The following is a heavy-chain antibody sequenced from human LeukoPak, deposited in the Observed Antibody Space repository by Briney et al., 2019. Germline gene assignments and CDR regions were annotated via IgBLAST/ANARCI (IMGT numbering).Heavy chain of an antibody. Sequence: ASVKVSYKASGYTFTSYGISWVRQAPGQGLEWMGWISEYNGNTNYAQKLQGRLTINTDTSTSTAYMDLRSLSSGDTAVYYCARDLYRDSLPVSWFDPWGQGALVTVSS. D-gene: IGHD4-11*01. CDR3: ARDLYRDSLPVSWFDP. J-gene: IGHJ5*02. V-gene: IGHV1-18*01. CDR2: ISEYNGNT. CDR1: GYTFTSYG.